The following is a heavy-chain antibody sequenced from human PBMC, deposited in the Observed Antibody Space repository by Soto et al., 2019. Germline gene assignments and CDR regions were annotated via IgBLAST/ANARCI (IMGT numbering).Heavy chain of an antibody. Sequence: QVQLVQSGAEVKKPGASVKVSCKASGYTFTSYDINWVRQATGQGLEWMGWMNPNSGNTGYAQKFKGRVTMTRNPSISTAYMELSSLRSEDAAVYYCARAVGVVTAISWAGVPDYWGQGTLVTVSS. CDR2: MNPNSGNT. CDR1: GYTFTSYD. V-gene: IGHV1-8*01. D-gene: IGHD2-21*02. CDR3: ARAVGVVTAISWAGVPDY. J-gene: IGHJ4*02.